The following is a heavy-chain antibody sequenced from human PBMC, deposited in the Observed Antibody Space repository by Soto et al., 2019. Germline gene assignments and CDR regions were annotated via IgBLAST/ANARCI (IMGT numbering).Heavy chain of an antibody. CDR3: ARGYWSGGVCYPNYC. Sequence: QVQLVQSGAEVKKPGASVKVSCKASGYTFTKYGITWVRQAPGQGLEWMGWISAYNGDTNYAQKLQGRVTMTTDTATTTAYMGLRGLTADGTAVYYCARGYWSGGVCYPNYCWGQGTLVTVSS. CDR2: ISAYNGDT. V-gene: IGHV1-18*01. D-gene: IGHD2-8*02. CDR1: GYTFTKYG. J-gene: IGHJ4*02.